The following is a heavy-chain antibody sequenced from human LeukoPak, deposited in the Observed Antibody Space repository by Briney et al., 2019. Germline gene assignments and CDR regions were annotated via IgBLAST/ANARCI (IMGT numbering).Heavy chain of an antibody. D-gene: IGHD6-13*01. CDR3: ARDRSSSSIFDY. V-gene: IGHV3-23*01. CDR1: GFTFSSYG. Sequence: GGSLRLSCTASGFTFSSYGMCWVRQAPGKGLEWLSAIRASGGSTYYADSVKGRFTISRDNSKNTLYLQMNSLRAEDTAVYYCARDRSSSSIFDYWGQGTLVTVSS. J-gene: IGHJ4*02. CDR2: IRASGGST.